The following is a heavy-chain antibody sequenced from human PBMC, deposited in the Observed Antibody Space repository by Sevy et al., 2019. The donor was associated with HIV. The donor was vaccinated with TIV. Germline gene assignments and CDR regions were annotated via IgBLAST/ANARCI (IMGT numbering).Heavy chain of an antibody. CDR1: GFTFSTYA. V-gene: IGHV3-23*01. Sequence: GGSLRLSCAASGFTFSTYAMSWVRQAPGKGLEWVSSISGSGDRTYYADSVLGRFTISRDNSKNSLYLQMNSVRAEDTAVYYCAKEGNSPDWYFDLWGRGTLVTVSS. D-gene: IGHD1-1*01. CDR2: ISGSGDRT. CDR3: AKEGNSPDWYFDL. J-gene: IGHJ2*01.